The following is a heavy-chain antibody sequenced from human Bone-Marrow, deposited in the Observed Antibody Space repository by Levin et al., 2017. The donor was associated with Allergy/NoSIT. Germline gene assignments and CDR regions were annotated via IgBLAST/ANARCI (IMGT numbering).Heavy chain of an antibody. V-gene: IGHV3-15*01. D-gene: IGHD4-17*01. Sequence: PGGSLRLSCAVPEFTFNNAWMNWVRQAPGKGLEWVARIKREIEGRTTDYAAPVRCRFTVSRDDSKNTLYMKMNGLKTEETAVYYCTADTVSTADDGMDFWGQGTTVTVSS. CDR1: EFTFNNAW. CDR2: IKREIEGRTT. J-gene: IGHJ6*02. CDR3: TADTVSTADDGMDF.